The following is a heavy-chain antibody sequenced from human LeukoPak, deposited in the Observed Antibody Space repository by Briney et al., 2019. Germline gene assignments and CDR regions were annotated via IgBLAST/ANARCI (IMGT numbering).Heavy chain of an antibody. Sequence: SQTLSLTCNVSGGSISSSTYYWSWIRQPAGKGLEWIGRIYSSGRTNYNPSLKSRVTISVDTSKNQFSLNLGSVTAADTAVYYCARDIHTSDWTKFDYWGQGTSVTVSS. D-gene: IGHD6-19*01. V-gene: IGHV4-61*02. CDR1: GGSISSSTYY. CDR3: ARDIHTSDWTKFDY. J-gene: IGHJ4*02. CDR2: IYSSGRT.